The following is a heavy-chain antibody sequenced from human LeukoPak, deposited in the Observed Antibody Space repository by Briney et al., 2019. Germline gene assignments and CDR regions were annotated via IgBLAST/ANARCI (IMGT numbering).Heavy chain of an antibody. J-gene: IGHJ3*02. CDR1: GYTFTSYG. D-gene: IGHD3-10*01. V-gene: IGHV1-18*01. CDR3: ARDTFGNAFDI. Sequence: SSVNVSCQASGYTFTSYGLRWVRQAPGRGRAWMGWISAYNGNTHYAQKLQGRVTMTTDTSTSTAYMELRSLRSDDTAVYYCARDTFGNAFDIWGQGTMVTVSS. CDR2: ISAYNGNT.